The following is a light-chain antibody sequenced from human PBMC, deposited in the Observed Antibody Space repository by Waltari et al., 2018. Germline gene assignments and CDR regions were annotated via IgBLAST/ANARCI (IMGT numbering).Light chain of an antibody. CDR1: SGHTSNV. J-gene: IGLJ3*02. CDR3: QTGGHGTWV. CDR2: VNSDGSH. Sequence: QLVLTQSPSASASLGASVKLTCTLSSGHTSNVIAWLQQQPGKGPRFLMKVNSDGSHSKGDEIPDRFSGSSSGAERYLSISSLQSEGDADYYCQTGGHGTWVFGGGTKVTVL. V-gene: IGLV4-69*01.